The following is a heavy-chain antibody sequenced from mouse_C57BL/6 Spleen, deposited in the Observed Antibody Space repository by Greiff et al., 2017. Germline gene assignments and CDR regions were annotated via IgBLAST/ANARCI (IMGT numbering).Heavy chain of an antibody. D-gene: IGHD1-1*01. J-gene: IGHJ2*01. CDR3: ADYGSSLDY. V-gene: IGHV1-82*01. Sequence: VQRVESGPELVKPGASVKISCKASGYAFSSSWMNWVKQRPGKGLEWIGRIYPGDGDTNYNGKFKGKATLTADKSSSTAYMQLSSLTSEDSAVYFCADYGSSLDYWGQGTTLTVSS. CDR1: GYAFSSSW. CDR2: IYPGDGDT.